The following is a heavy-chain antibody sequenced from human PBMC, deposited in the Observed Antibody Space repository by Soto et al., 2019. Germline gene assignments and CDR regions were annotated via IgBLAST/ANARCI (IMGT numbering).Heavy chain of an antibody. CDR2: ISDTGTRT. D-gene: IGHD4-4*01. J-gene: IGHJ5*02. CDR3: AKSLDIHYKNWFDP. Sequence: QILESGGSLVQPGGSLRLSCVAAGFTFSSAAMNWVRQAPGKGLEWVSIISDTGTRTHYADSVKGRFTISRDNSKKTLYLDMNSLRAEDTAVYYCAKSLDIHYKNWFDPWGQGTLVTVSS. CDR1: GFTFSSAA. V-gene: IGHV3-23*01.